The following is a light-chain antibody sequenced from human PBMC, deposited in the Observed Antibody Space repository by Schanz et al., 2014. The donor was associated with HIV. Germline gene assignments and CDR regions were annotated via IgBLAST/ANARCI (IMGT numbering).Light chain of an antibody. CDR1: QRLSSSY. J-gene: IGKJ4*01. Sequence: EIVLTQSPGSLSLSPGGRATLSCGASQRLSSSYLAWYQQKRDQPPRLVIYATSTRAAGIPDRFSGTGSGTDFTLTISRLEPDDFATYYCQSFGGSWGTFGGLTKVEIK. CDR2: ATS. CDR3: QSFGGSWGT. V-gene: IGKV3-20*01.